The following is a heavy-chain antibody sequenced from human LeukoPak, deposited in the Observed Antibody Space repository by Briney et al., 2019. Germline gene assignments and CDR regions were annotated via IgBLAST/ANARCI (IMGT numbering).Heavy chain of an antibody. CDR2: IHYSGST. CDR1: GDSITSYH. D-gene: IGHD3-22*01. V-gene: IGHV4-59*01. Sequence: PSETLSLTCTVSGDSITSYHWSWIRQPPGKGLEWIGYIHYSGSTSDNPSLKSRVTISVDTSKNQISLKLSSVTAADTAVYFCARDLHSSAYQGHGWFDPWGQGTLVTVS. CDR3: ARDLHSSAYQGHGWFDP. J-gene: IGHJ5*02.